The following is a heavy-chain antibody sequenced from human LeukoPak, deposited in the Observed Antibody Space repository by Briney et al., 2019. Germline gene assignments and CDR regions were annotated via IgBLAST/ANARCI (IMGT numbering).Heavy chain of an antibody. D-gene: IGHD4-17*01. Sequence: GGSLRLSCAATGFTFSSYGMHWVRQAPGKGLECVAVISYDGSNKYYADSVKGRFTISRDNSKNTLYLQMSSLRAEDTAVYYCAKDPHTTVTTPPTDYWGQGTLVTVSS. V-gene: IGHV3-30*18. CDR1: GFTFSSYG. CDR2: ISYDGSNK. J-gene: IGHJ4*02. CDR3: AKDPHTTVTTPPTDY.